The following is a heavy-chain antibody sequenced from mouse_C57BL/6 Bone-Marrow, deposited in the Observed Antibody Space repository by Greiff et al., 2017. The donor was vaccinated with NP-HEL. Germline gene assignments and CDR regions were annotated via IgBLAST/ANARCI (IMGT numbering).Heavy chain of an antibody. J-gene: IGHJ1*03. CDR3: ARAGYGRFWYFDV. CDR2: INPSTGGT. D-gene: IGHD1-1*01. Sequence: VQLQQSGPELVKPGASVKISCKASGYSFTGYYMNWVKQSPEKSLEWIGEINPSTGGTTYNQKFKAKATLTVDKSSSTAYMQLKSLTSEDSAVYDCARAGYGRFWYFDVWGTGTTVTVSS. V-gene: IGHV1-42*01. CDR1: GYSFTGYY.